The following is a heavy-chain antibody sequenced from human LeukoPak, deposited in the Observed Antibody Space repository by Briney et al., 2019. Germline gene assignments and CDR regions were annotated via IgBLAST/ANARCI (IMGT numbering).Heavy chain of an antibody. D-gene: IGHD6-13*01. CDR3: ARDGGGSWYFFDY. CDR1: GFTFSNYG. V-gene: IGHV3-33*01. CDR2: IWYDGSNK. Sequence: GGSLRLSCAASGFTFSNYGMHWVRQAPGKGLEWVAVIWYDGSNKYYADSVKGRFTISRDNSKNTLYLQMNSLRAEDTAVYYCARDGGGSWYFFDYWGQGTLVTVSS. J-gene: IGHJ4*02.